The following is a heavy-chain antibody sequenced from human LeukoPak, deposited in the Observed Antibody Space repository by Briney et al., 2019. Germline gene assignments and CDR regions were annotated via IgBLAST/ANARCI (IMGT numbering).Heavy chain of an antibody. CDR2: IYHSGST. D-gene: IGHD6-6*01. Sequence: PSETLSLTCAVSGGSISSGGYSWSWIRQPPGKGLEWIGYIYHSGSTYYNPSLKSRVTISVDTSKNQFSLKLSSVTAADTAVYYCASRYSSSSFDYWGQGSLVTVSS. CDR1: GGSISSGGYS. J-gene: IGHJ4*02. CDR3: ASRYSSSSFDY. V-gene: IGHV4-30-2*01.